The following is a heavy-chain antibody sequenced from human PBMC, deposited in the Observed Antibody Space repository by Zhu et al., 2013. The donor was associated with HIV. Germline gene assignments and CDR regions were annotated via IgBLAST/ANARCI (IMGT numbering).Heavy chain of an antibody. D-gene: IGHD3-22*01. CDR2: INAANGHT. CDR3: ARNMFGSSGYYSYHNQMDV. V-gene: IGHV1-3*01. CDR1: GYTFNNYI. Sequence: VQLVQSGTEVKKPGASVQVSCTASGYTFNNYIIHWVRQAPGQKLEWMGWINAANGHTKYSQNFQDRVTITRDTSATTAYMKLSSLRSGDTAVYYCARNMFGSSGYYSYHNQMDVWGQGTTVTVSS. J-gene: IGHJ6*02.